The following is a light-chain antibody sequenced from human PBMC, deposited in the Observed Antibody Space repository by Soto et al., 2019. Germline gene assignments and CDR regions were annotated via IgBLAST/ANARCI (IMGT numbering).Light chain of an antibody. CDR2: EVS. J-gene: IGLJ1*01. CDR1: SSDIGGYNY. Sequence: QSVLTQPASVSGSPGQSITISCTGTSSDIGGYNYVSWYQQNPGKAPKLMIYEVSDRPSGVSNRFSGSKSGNTASLTISGLQAEDEDDYYSSSYTSSSTLYVFGTGTKVTVL. V-gene: IGLV2-14*01. CDR3: SSYTSSSTLYV.